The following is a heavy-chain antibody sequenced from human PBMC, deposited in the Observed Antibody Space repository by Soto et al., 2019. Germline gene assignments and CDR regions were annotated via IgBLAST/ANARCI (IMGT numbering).Heavy chain of an antibody. Sequence: ETLSLTCTVSGGSISSYYWSWIRQPPGKGLELIGYIYYSGSTNYNPSLKSRVTISVDTSKNQFSLKLSSVTAADTAVYYCARERRLEDDLNWFDPWGQGTLVTVSS. J-gene: IGHJ5*02. D-gene: IGHD3-22*01. V-gene: IGHV4-59*12. CDR3: ARERRLEDDLNWFDP. CDR2: IYYSGST. CDR1: GGSISSYY.